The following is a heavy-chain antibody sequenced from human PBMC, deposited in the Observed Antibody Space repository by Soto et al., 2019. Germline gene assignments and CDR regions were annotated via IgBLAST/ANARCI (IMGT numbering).Heavy chain of an antibody. V-gene: IGHV4-39*01. CDR3: ARHGGCSGGSCFRYFDL. J-gene: IGHJ2*01. D-gene: IGHD2-15*01. CDR1: GGSISSSSYY. Sequence: QLQLQESGPGLVKPSETLSLTCTVSGGSISSSSYYWGWIRQPPGKGLEWIGSIYYSGSTYYNPSLKRRVTISVDTSKNQFSLKLSSVTAADTAVYYCARHGGCSGGSCFRYFDLWGRGTLVTVSS. CDR2: IYYSGST.